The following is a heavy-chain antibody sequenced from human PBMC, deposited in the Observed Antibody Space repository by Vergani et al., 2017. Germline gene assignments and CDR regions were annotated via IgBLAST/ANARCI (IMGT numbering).Heavy chain of an antibody. Sequence: QVQLVESGGGLVKPGGSLRLSCAASGFTFSDYYMSWIRQAPGKGREWVSYISSSGSTIYYADSVKGLFTISRDNAKNSLYLQMNSLRAEDPAVYYGARGFRNYDYVWGTHSPTGLDYWGQGTLVTVSS. D-gene: IGHD3-16*01. CDR3: ARGFRNYDYVWGTHSPTGLDY. CDR2: ISSSGSTI. CDR1: GFTFSDYY. J-gene: IGHJ4*02. V-gene: IGHV3-11*01.